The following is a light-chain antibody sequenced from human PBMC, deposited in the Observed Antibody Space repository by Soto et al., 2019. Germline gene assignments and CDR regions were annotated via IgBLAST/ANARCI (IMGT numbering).Light chain of an antibody. CDR2: GAS. Sequence: IVLTQSPGTLSLSPGERATLSCRSSQSVSSSYLAWYQQQPGQAPRLXIYGASSRATGIPDRFSGSGSGTDFTLTISRLEPEDFAVYYCQQYGSSSWTFGQGTKVDIK. CDR1: QSVSSSY. V-gene: IGKV3-20*01. J-gene: IGKJ1*01. CDR3: QQYGSSSWT.